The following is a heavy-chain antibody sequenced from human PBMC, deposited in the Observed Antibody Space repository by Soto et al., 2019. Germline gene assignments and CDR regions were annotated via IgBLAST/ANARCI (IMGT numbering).Heavy chain of an antibody. CDR2: ISSSASYM. Sequence: GGSLRLSCATSGFTFSRCDMNWVRQAPGKGLEWVSFISSSASYMYYADSVKGRFTVSRDDAKNSLYLQMNNLRAEDTALYYCARIGAGGWDIPFDNWGQGTLVTVSS. V-gene: IGHV3-21*06. D-gene: IGHD3-16*01. CDR1: GFTFSRCD. J-gene: IGHJ4*02. CDR3: ARIGAGGWDIPFDN.